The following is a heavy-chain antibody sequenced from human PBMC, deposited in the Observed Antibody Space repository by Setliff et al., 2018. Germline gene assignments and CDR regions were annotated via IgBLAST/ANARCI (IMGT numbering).Heavy chain of an antibody. CDR1: GYTFTSYG. J-gene: IGHJ6*02. Sequence: ASVKVSCKASGYTFTSYGISWVRQAPGQGLEWMGWISAYNGNTNYAQKLKGRVTMTTDTSTSTAYMELRSLRSDDTAVYYCARDYLGCSGGSCYENGMDVWGQGTTVTVSS. CDR3: ARDYLGCSGGSCYENGMDV. D-gene: IGHD2-15*01. CDR2: ISAYNGNT. V-gene: IGHV1-18*01.